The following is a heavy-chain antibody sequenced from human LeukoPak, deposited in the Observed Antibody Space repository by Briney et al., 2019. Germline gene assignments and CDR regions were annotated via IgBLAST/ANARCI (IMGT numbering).Heavy chain of an antibody. CDR3: AAFGGRDGTFDI. CDR2: IRYDGSNK. Sequence: GGSLRLSCAASGFTFSSYGMHWVRQAPGKGLEWVAFIRYDGSNKYYADSVKGRFTISRDNAKNSLYLQMNSLRAEDTAVYYCAAFGGRDGTFDIWGQGTMVTVSS. CDR1: GFTFSSYG. D-gene: IGHD3-3*01. J-gene: IGHJ3*02. V-gene: IGHV3-30*02.